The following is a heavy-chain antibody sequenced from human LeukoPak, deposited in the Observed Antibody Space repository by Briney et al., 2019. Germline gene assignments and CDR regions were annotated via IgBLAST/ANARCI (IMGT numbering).Heavy chain of an antibody. CDR1: GFTFSSYG. CDR2: IWYDGSNK. J-gene: IGHJ4*02. CDR3: ARDAATGTTSDFDY. D-gene: IGHD4-17*01. V-gene: IGHV3-33*01. Sequence: PGRSLRLSCAASGFTFSSYGMHWVRQAPGKGLEWVAVIWYDGSNKYYADSVKGRFTISRDNSKNTLYLQMNSLRAEDTAVYYCARDAATGTTSDFDYWGQGTLVTVSS.